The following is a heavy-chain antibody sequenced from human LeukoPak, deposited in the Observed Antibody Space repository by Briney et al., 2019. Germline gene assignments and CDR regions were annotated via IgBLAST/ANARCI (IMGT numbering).Heavy chain of an antibody. J-gene: IGHJ4*02. CDR2: INWDGGST. V-gene: IGHV3-20*04. D-gene: IGHD6-19*01. CDR3: AGGDRNGWYFDF. Sequence: PGGSLRLSCGGSGFMFHDHGMSWVRQVAGEGLEWVSGINWDGGSTGYADSVKGRFTISRDNAKKSLYLQMNSLRAEDTALYYCAGGDRNGWYFDFWGQGTLVTVSS. CDR1: GFMFHDHG.